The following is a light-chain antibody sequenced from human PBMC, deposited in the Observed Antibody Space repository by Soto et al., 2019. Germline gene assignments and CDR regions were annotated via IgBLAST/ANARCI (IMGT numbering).Light chain of an antibody. V-gene: IGLV1-44*01. CDR1: NSNIGKNS. Sequence: QSILSQEPSVSGTTGQRVARACSRGNSNIGKNSVNWYRQVPGTAPQLLIYSDTLRSFGIPDRFSASKSDTSASLAIGGLQSDDEALYFCAAWDDSLNGLVFGGGTQLTVL. J-gene: IGLJ7*01. CDR2: SDT. CDR3: AAWDDSLNGLV.